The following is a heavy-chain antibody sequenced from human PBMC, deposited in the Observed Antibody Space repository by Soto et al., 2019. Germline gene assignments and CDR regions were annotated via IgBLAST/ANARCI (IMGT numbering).Heavy chain of an antibody. V-gene: IGHV1-58*02. CDR1: GFTFTSSA. Sequence: ASVKVSCKASGFTFTSSAMQWVRQARGQRLEGIGWIVGGSGNTNYAEKFQESVTITRDMSTSTAYMELSSMRCEDTDVDDGEEDKGGATIYYYYGMDVWGQGTTVTVSS. D-gene: IGHD1-26*01. CDR2: IVGGSGNT. J-gene: IGHJ6*02. CDR3: EEDKGGATIYYYYGMDV.